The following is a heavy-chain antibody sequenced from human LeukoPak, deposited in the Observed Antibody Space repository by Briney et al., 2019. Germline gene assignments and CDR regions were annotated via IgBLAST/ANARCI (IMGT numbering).Heavy chain of an antibody. Sequence: HPGGSLRLSCAASGFTFSSYGMHWVRQAPGKGLEWVAFIRYDGSNKYYADSVKGRFTISRDNSKNTLYLQMNSLRAEDTAVYYCAGVGYNYSAFDIWGQGTMVTVSS. J-gene: IGHJ3*02. CDR2: IRYDGSNK. CDR3: AGVGYNYSAFDI. D-gene: IGHD5-24*01. CDR1: GFTFSSYG. V-gene: IGHV3-30*02.